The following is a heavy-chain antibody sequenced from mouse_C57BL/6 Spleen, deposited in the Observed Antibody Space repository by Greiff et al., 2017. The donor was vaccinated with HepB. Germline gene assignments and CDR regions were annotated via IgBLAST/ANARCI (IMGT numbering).Heavy chain of an antibody. V-gene: IGHV5-12*01. J-gene: IGHJ1*03. Sequence: EVNLVESGGGLVQPGGSLKLSCAASGFTFSDYYMYWVRQTPEKRLEWVAYISNGGGSTYYPDTVKGRFTISRDNAKNTLYLQMSRLKSEDTAMYYCARGYSNYGSWYFDVWGTGTTVTVSS. CDR2: ISNGGGST. D-gene: IGHD2-5*01. CDR3: ARGYSNYGSWYFDV. CDR1: GFTFSDYY.